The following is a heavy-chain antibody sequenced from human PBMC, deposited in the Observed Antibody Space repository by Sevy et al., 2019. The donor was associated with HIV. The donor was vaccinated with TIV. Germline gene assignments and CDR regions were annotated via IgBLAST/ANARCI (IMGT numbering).Heavy chain of an antibody. J-gene: IGHJ6*03. V-gene: IGHV4-4*07. CDR1: GGSISSYY. CDR2: IYTSGST. CDR3: ARDVYRLGVYYYYMDV. Sequence: SETLSLTCTVSGGSISSYYWSWIRQPAGKGLEWIGRIYTSGSTNYNPSLKSRVTMSVDTSKNQFSLKLGSVTAADTAVYYCARDVYRLGVYYYYMDVWGKGTTVTVSS. D-gene: IGHD3-16*01.